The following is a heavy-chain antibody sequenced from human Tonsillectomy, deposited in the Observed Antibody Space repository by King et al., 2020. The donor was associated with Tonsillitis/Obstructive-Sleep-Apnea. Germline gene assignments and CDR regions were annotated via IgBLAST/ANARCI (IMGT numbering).Heavy chain of an antibody. CDR3: AKDQLDQYYFDY. V-gene: IGHV3-33*06. D-gene: IGHD3/OR15-3a*01. Sequence: VQLVESGGGVVQPGRSLRLSCAASGFTFSTYGMHWVRQAPGKGVEWVAFIWYDGSNKYYADSVKGRFTISRDNSKNTLYLQMNSLRAEDTAVYYCAKDQLDQYYFDYWDQGTLVTVSS. CDR2: IWYDGSNK. J-gene: IGHJ4*02. CDR1: GFTFSTYG.